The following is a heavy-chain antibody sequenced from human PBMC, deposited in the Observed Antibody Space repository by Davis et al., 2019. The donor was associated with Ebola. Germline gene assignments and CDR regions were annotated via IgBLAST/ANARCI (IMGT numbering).Heavy chain of an antibody. J-gene: IGHJ4*02. CDR2: INSDGSST. D-gene: IGHD3-22*01. CDR1: GFTFSSYW. Sequence: HTGGSLRLSCAASGFTFSSYWMHWVRQAPGKGLVWVSRINSDGSSTNYADSVKGRFTISRDNAKNTLYLQMNSLRAEDTAVYYCAKGMVVITSPVSGYWGQGTLVTVSS. V-gene: IGHV3-74*01. CDR3: AKGMVVITSPVSGY.